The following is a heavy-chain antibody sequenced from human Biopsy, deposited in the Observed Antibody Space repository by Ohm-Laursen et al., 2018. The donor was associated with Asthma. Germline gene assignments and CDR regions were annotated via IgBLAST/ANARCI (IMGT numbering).Heavy chain of an antibody. Sequence: ASVKVSCNAPGGTSSNFAISWVRQAPGQGLEWLGGIMTVFGTTNYAQKFQGRVTITADESTSTAYMEVTSLRSEDTAIYYCARCQVGYSSGWSLLLKKIYYSGMDVWGQGTAVTVSS. CDR3: ARCQVGYSSGWSLLLKKIYYSGMDV. V-gene: IGHV1-69*13. D-gene: IGHD6-19*01. CDR2: IMTVFGTT. CDR1: GGTSSNFA. J-gene: IGHJ6*02.